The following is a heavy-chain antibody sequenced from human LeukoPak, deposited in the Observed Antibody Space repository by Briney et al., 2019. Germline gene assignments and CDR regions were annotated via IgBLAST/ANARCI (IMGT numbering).Heavy chain of an antibody. CDR3: ARVRGYYYGSGSYSDFDY. V-gene: IGHV1-2*02. CDR2: INPNSGGT. Sequence: ASVKVPCKASGYTFTGYYMHWVRQAPGQGLEWMGWINPNSGGTNYAQKFQGRVTMTRDTSISTAYMELSRLRSDDTAVYYCARVRGYYYGSGSYSDFDYWGQGTLVTVSS. J-gene: IGHJ4*02. D-gene: IGHD3-10*01. CDR1: GYTFTGYY.